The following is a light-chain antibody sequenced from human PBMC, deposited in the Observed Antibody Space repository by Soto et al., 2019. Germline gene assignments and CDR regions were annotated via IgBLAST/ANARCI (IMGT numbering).Light chain of an antibody. CDR2: GAS. Sequence: EIVLTQSPGTLSLSPGDGATLSCRASQTVGNNYLAWYQQRPGQAPRLLMHGASSRATGIPDRFSGSGSGTEFTLTVSSLQSEDFAVYYCQQYNNWPQTFGQGTKVDIK. V-gene: IGKV3-20*01. CDR1: QTVGNNY. CDR3: QQYNNWPQT. J-gene: IGKJ1*01.